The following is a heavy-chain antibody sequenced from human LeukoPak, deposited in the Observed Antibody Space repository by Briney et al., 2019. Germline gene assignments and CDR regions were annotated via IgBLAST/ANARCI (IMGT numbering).Heavy chain of an antibody. V-gene: IGHV4-34*01. Sequence: SETLSLTCAVYGGSFSGYYWSWIRQPPGKGLEWIGEINHSGSTNYNPSLKSRVTISVDTSKNQFSLKLSSVTAADTAVYYCARMVPRRYMVRGVIFRGYYYYYYYMDVWGKGTTVTISS. J-gene: IGHJ6*03. D-gene: IGHD3-10*01. CDR3: ARMVPRRYMVRGVIFRGYYYYYYYMDV. CDR1: GGSFSGYY. CDR2: INHSGST.